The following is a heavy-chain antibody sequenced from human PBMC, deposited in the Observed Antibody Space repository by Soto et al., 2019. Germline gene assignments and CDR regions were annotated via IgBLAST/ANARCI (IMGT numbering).Heavy chain of an antibody. CDR1: GGSISSGGYY. CDR2: IYYSGST. CDR3: ARHKRYLSSTRYAEVPAINWFDP. J-gene: IGHJ5*02. D-gene: IGHD2-2*01. V-gene: IGHV4-31*03. Sequence: SETLSLTCTVSGGSISSGGYYWGWIRQHPGKGLEWIGYIYYSGSTYYNPSLKSRVTISVDTSKNQFSLKLSSVTAADTAVYYCARHKRYLSSTRYAEVPAINWFDPWGQGTLVTVSS.